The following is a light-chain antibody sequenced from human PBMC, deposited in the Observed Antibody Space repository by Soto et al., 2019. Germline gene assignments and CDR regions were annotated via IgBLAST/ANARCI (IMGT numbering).Light chain of an antibody. Sequence: QSALTQPPSASGSPGQSVTICCTGTSSDVGGYNFVSWYQQHPGKVPKLMIYEVTKRPSGVPDRFSGSKSGNTASLTVSGLQAEDEADYYCASYAGSITLFGGGTKLTVL. CDR2: EVT. V-gene: IGLV2-8*01. CDR3: ASYAGSITL. CDR1: SSDVGGYNF. J-gene: IGLJ2*01.